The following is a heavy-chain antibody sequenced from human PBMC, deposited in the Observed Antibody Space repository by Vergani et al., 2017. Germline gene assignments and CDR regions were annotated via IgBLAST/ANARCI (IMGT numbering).Heavy chain of an antibody. Sequence: VQLVESGGGVVQPGRSLRLSCAASGFTFSSYWMSWVRQAPGKGLEWVANIKQDGSEKYYVDSVKGRFTISRDNAKNSLYLQMNSLRAEDTAVYYCARDGRKLLWFGGGAFDIWGQGTMVTVSS. CDR2: IKQDGSEK. V-gene: IGHV3-7*01. CDR1: GFTFSSYW. J-gene: IGHJ3*02. D-gene: IGHD3-10*01. CDR3: ARDGRKLLWFGGGAFDI.